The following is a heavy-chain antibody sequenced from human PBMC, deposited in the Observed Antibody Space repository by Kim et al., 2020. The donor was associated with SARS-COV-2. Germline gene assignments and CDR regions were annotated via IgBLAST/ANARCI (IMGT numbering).Heavy chain of an antibody. CDR3: ARDPVLPYCSSTSCPHWYFDL. CDR2: IYYSGST. J-gene: IGHJ2*01. Sequence: SETLSLTCTVSGGSVSSGSYYWSWIRQPPGKGLEWIGYIYYSGSTNYNPSLKSRVTISVDTSKNQFSLKLSSVTAADTAVYYCARDPVLPYCSSTSCPHWYFDLWGRGTLVTVSS. CDR1: GGSVSSGSYY. D-gene: IGHD2-2*01. V-gene: IGHV4-61*01.